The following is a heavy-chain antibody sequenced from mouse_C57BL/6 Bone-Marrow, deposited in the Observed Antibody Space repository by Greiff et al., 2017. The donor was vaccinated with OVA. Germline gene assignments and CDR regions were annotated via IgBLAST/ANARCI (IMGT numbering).Heavy chain of an antibody. V-gene: IGHV5-6*01. CDR3: ARERTGGRYYYGY. J-gene: IGHJ2*01. CDR2: ISTGGSYT. CDR1: GFTFSSYG. Sequence: EVMLVESGGDLVKPGGSLKLSCAASGFTFSSYGMSWVRQTPDKRLEWVATISTGGSYTYYPDSVKGRFTISRDNAKNTQYLQMSRLKSEDTAMYYCARERTGGRYYYGYWGKGTTLTVSS. D-gene: IGHD6-1*01.